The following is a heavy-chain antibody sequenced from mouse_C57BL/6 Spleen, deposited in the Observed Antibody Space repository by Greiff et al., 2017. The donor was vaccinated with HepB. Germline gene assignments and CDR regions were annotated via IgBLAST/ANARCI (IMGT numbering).Heavy chain of an antibody. V-gene: IGHV1-52*01. CDR3: ARSPYGSSSAGFAY. CDR2: IDPSDSET. Sequence: VQLQQPGAELVRPGSSVKLSCKASGYTFTSYWMHWVKQRPIQGLEWIGNIDPSDSETHYNQKFKDKATLTVDKSSSTAYMQLSSLTSEDSAVYYCARSPYGSSSAGFAYWGQGTLVTVSA. J-gene: IGHJ3*01. D-gene: IGHD1-1*01. CDR1: GYTFTSYW.